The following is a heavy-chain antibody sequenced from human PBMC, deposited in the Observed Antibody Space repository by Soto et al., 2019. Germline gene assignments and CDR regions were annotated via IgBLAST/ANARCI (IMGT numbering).Heavy chain of an antibody. D-gene: IGHD1-26*01. CDR3: AKDPIVGPDHFFDR. CDR2: ISGSGSSST. J-gene: IGHJ4*02. Sequence: GGSLRLSCAASGFTFSTYAMSWVRQAPGKGLEWVSAISGSGSSSTYYADSVKGRFTISRDNSKNTLYLQMNSLRVEDTALYYCAKDPIVGPDHFFDRWGQGTLVTVSS. CDR1: GFTFSTYA. V-gene: IGHV3-23*01.